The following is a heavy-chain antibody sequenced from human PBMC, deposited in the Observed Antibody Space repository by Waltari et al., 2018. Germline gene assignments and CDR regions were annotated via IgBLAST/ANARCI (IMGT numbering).Heavy chain of an antibody. J-gene: IGHJ6*03. V-gene: IGHV4-30-4*08. D-gene: IGHD3-22*01. Sequence: QVLQQESGPGLVQPSQTLSLTCSVSSDSITSGTYYWTWIRQSPGKGLEWIGYIYSSRTADYNPALRSRGTMSVDTAKNQFSPKLTSVTAAETAAYFCARVVRYYDSFGFHSDYMDLWGKGTTVTISS. CDR2: IYSSRTA. CDR3: ARVVRYYDSFGFHSDYMDL. CDR1: SDSITSGTYY.